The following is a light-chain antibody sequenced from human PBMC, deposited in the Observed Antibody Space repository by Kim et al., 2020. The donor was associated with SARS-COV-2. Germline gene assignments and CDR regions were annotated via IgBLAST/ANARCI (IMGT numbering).Light chain of an antibody. Sequence: DIQMTQSPSTLSASVGARVTITCRASQGISGYLGWYQQKTGKAPKFLIYKASTVESGVPSRFSGSGSGTEFTLTISSLQPVDFATYFCEHYGTYPHTFVEGTQVDIK. J-gene: IGKJ2*01. V-gene: IGKV1-5*03. CDR2: KAS. CDR3: EHYGTYPHT. CDR1: QGISGY.